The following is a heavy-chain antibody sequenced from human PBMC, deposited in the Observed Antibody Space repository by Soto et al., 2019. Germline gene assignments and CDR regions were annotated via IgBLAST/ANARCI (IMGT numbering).Heavy chain of an antibody. Sequence: SVKVSCKASGGTCSIYAISWVLQSPVQWLEWMGGIIPIFGTANYAQKFQGRVTITADESTSTAYMELSSLRSEDTAVYYCATTANYYDSKVNPPDAFDIWGQGTMVTVSS. CDR2: IIPIFGTA. V-gene: IGHV1-69*13. D-gene: IGHD3-22*01. CDR3: ATTANYYDSKVNPPDAFDI. J-gene: IGHJ3*02. CDR1: GGTCSIYA.